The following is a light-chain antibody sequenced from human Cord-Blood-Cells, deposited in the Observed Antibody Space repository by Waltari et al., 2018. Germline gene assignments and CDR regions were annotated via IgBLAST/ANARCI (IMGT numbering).Light chain of an antibody. Sequence: EIVLTQSPGTLSLSPGERATLSCRASQSVSSSYLAWYQQKPGQAPRLLIYGASSRATGIPDRCSGSGSGTDFTLTISRLEPEDFAVYYCQQYGSSPRTFGGGTKVEIK. CDR1: QSVSSSY. J-gene: IGKJ4*01. CDR3: QQYGSSPRT. V-gene: IGKV3-20*01. CDR2: GAS.